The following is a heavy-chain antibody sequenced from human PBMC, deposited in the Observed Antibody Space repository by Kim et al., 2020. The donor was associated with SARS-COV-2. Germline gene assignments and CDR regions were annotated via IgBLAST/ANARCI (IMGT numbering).Heavy chain of an antibody. D-gene: IGHD5-18*01. CDR3: ARHRPERLKKSLDTAMGIVYYYYYGMDV. CDR1: GYSFTSYW. CDR2: IYPGDSDT. V-gene: IGHV5-51*01. J-gene: IGHJ6*02. Sequence: GESLKISCKGSGYSFTSYWIGWVRQMPGKGLEWMGIIYPGDSDTRYSPSFQGQVTISADKSISTAYLQWSSLKASDTAMYYCARHRPERLKKSLDTAMGIVYYYYYGMDVWGQGTTVTVSS.